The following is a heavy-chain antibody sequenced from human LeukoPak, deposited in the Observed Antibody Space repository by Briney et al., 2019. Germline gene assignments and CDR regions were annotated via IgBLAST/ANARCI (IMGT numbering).Heavy chain of an antibody. D-gene: IGHD2-21*02. J-gene: IGHJ5*02. CDR2: IIPFFATT. CDR1: GGNLSSYA. CDR3: ARELGGDCS. Sequence: ASVKVSCKASGGNLSSYAMTWVRQAPGQGLEWMGGIIPFFATTNYAQKFQGRVTVTADESTSTSYMELTSLRSDDTAVYYCARELGGDCSWGQGTLVTVSS. V-gene: IGHV1-69*13.